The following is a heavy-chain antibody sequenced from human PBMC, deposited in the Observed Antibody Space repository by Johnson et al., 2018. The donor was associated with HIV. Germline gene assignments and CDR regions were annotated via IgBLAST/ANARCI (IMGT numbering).Heavy chain of an antibody. Sequence: QVQLVESGGDLVKPGGSLRLSCAASGFTFSDYYMSWIRQAPGKGLEWVAFIRYDGSNKYYADSVKGRFTISRDNSKNTLYLQMNSLRAEDTAVYYCAKDRSGGSVFPDAFDIWGQGTMVTVSS. D-gene: IGHD1-26*01. J-gene: IGHJ3*02. CDR3: AKDRSGGSVFPDAFDI. CDR1: GFTFSDYY. CDR2: IRYDGSNK. V-gene: IGHV3-30*02.